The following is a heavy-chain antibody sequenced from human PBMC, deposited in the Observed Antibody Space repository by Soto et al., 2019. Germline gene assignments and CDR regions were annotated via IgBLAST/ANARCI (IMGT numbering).Heavy chain of an antibody. J-gene: IGHJ5*02. D-gene: IGHD4-17*01. CDR3: ARGIHDYGDYRGWFDP. CDR2: IYYSGST. V-gene: IGHV4-30-4*01. CDR1: GGSISSGDYY. Sequence: SETLSLTCTVSGGSISSGDYYWSWIRQPPGKGLEWIGYIYYSGSTYYNPSLKSRVTISVDTSKNQFSLKLSSVTAADTAVYYCARGIHDYGDYRGWFDPWGQGTLVTVSS.